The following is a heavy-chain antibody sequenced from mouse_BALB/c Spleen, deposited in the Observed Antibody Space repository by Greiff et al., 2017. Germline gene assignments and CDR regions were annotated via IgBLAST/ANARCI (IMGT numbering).Heavy chain of an antibody. CDR1: GDSITSGY. CDR2: ISYSGST. V-gene: IGHV3-8*02. Sequence: EVQLVESGPSLVKPSQTLSLTCSVTGDSITSGYWNWIRKFPGNKLEYMGYISYSGSTYYNPSLKSRISITRDTSKNQYYLQLNSVTTEDTATYYCARYFTTVVAPFDGWGAGTTVTVSS. CDR3: ARYFTTVVAPFDG. D-gene: IGHD1-1*01. J-gene: IGHJ1*01.